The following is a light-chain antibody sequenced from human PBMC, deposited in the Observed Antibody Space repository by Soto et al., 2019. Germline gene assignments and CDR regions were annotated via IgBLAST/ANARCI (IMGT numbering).Light chain of an antibody. Sequence: EIMLTQSPATLSLSPGXTATLSCRANQLISNYLAWYQQKPGQAPRLLIYDASNRATGIPARFSGSGSGTDFTLTISSLEPEDFAVYYCQQRGNWPLTFGGGTKVDSK. CDR1: QLISNY. V-gene: IGKV3-11*01. J-gene: IGKJ4*01. CDR3: QQRGNWPLT. CDR2: DAS.